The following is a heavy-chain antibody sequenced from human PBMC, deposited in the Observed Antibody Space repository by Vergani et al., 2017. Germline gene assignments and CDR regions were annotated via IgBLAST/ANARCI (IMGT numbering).Heavy chain of an antibody. J-gene: IGHJ3*02. V-gene: IGHV1-69*13. Sequence: QGQLAQSGAEVKKPGSSVKVSCKASGGTFSSNSISWVRQAPGQGLEWMGRIIPIFGTTSYAQKFQGRVTILADESTSTAYMELSSLRSEDTAVYYCARGRVYYDNLWGYDAFDIWGQGTMVTVSS. D-gene: IGHD3-22*01. CDR3: ARGRVYYDNLWGYDAFDI. CDR2: IIPIFGTT. CDR1: GGTFSSNS.